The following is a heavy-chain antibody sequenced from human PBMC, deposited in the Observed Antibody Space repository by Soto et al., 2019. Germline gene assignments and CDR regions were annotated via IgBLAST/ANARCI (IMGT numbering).Heavy chain of an antibody. V-gene: IGHV4-31*01. D-gene: IGHD6-6*01. CDR3: ARESGLSIAALDTFDI. J-gene: IGHJ3*02. CDR2: IYHSRNT. CDR1: GGSITSGVDY. Sequence: QVQLQESGPGLVKPSQTLSLTCTVSGGSITSGVDYWSWIRQHPGKGLEWVAHIYHSRNTKYNPSLKSQVSMSVATSKNQFSLKLSSVTAADTAVYFCARESGLSIAALDTFDIWGQGTMVTVSS.